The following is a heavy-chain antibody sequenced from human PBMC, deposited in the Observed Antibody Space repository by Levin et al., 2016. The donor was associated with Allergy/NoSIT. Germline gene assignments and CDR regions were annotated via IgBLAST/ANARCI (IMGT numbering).Heavy chain of an antibody. CDR2: IYYSGST. D-gene: IGHD4-17*01. Sequence: RQAPGKGLEWIGYIYYSGSTNYNPSLKSRVTISVDTSKNQFSLKLSSVTAADTAVYYCARVDYGDYLYYFDYWGQGTLVTVSS. V-gene: IGHV4-59*01. J-gene: IGHJ4*02. CDR3: ARVDYGDYLYYFDY.